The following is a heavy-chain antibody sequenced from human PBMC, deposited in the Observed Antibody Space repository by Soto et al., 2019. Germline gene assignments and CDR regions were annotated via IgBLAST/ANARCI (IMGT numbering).Heavy chain of an antibody. CDR2: IIPFFGTA. Sequence: QVQLVQSGAEVKKPGSSVKVSCKASGGTFNSFAISWVRQAPGQGLEWMGGIIPFFGTANYAQKFQGRVTITADESTRTAYMELSSLRSEDTAMYYCASRYYYDTGGYYYDEGVYWGQGNLVTVSS. CDR1: GGTFNSFA. J-gene: IGHJ4*02. V-gene: IGHV1-69*12. D-gene: IGHD3-22*01. CDR3: ASRYYYDTGGYYYDEGVY.